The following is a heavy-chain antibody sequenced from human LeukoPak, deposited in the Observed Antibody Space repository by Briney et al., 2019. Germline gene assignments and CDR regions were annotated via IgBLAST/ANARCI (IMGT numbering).Heavy chain of an antibody. Sequence: GGSLRLSCAAPGFTFSNYWMHWVRQAPGKGLVWVSRIKGDGSHTIYADSVKGRFTISRDNAKNTLYLQMKSLRAEDTAVYYCVRDWDHFDFDSWGLGTLVTVSS. J-gene: IGHJ5*01. CDR1: GFTFSNYW. CDR3: VRDWDHFDFDS. D-gene: IGHD3-9*01. V-gene: IGHV3-74*01. CDR2: IKGDGSHT.